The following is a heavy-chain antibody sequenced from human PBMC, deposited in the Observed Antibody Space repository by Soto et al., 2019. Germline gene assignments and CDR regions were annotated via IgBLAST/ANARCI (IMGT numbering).Heavy chain of an antibody. CDR2: ISSNSAYI. Sequence: GGALRLSCAASGFTFRSFTMNWVRQAPGKGLEWVSTISSNSAYIYYTDALRGRFTISRGNAKNSLHLQMNSLRAEDTAVYYCTRDASRDSSARGWFDPWGPGTLVTVSS. J-gene: IGHJ5*02. V-gene: IGHV3-21*01. CDR1: GFTFRSFT. CDR3: TRDASRDSSARGWFDP. D-gene: IGHD6-13*01.